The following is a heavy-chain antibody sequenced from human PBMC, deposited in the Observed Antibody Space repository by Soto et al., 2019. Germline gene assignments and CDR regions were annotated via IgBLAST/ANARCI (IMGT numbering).Heavy chain of an antibody. CDR1: GYTFTSSA. D-gene: IGHD3-22*01. J-gene: IGHJ4*02. V-gene: IGHV1-3*05. CDR3: ARGSGYYYWDDY. Sequence: QVQLVQSGAEEKKPGASVKVSCKASGYTFTSSAMHLVRQAPGQRLEWMGWINAGNGNTKYSQKFKGRVTITRDTSASTAYMELSSLRSEDTAVYYCARGSGYYYWDDYWGQGTLVTVSS. CDR2: INAGNGNT.